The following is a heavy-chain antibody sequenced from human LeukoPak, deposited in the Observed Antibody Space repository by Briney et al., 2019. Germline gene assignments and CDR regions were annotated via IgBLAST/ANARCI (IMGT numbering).Heavy chain of an antibody. V-gene: IGHV1-69*04. CDR2: IIPILGIA. CDR1: GGTFSSYA. J-gene: IGHJ5*02. Sequence: ASVKVSCKASGGTFSSYAISWVRQAPGQGLEWMGRIIPILGIANYAQKFQGRVTITADKSTSTAYMELSSLRSEDTAVYYCARDYKVEGTTGTTGSSNWFDPWGQGTLVTVSS. CDR3: ARDYKVEGTTGTTGSSNWFDP. D-gene: IGHD1-1*01.